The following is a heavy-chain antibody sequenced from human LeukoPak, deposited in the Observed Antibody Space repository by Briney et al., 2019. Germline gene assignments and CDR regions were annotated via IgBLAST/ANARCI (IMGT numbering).Heavy chain of an antibody. Sequence: GGSLRLSCAASGFSFSDYYMSWVRQAPGKGLEWVSYISNSGSIIYYADSVKGRFTISRDNAKNSLYLQMNSLRAEDTAVYYCARVMEYYYHYMDVWGKGTTVTISS. CDR3: ARVMEYYYHYMDV. V-gene: IGHV3-11*04. CDR1: GFSFSDYY. CDR2: ISNSGSII. J-gene: IGHJ6*03. D-gene: IGHD3-10*01.